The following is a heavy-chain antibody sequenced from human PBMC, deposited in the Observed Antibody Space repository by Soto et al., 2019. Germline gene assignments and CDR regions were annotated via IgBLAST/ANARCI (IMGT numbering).Heavy chain of an antibody. V-gene: IGHV3-15*01. CDR3: TTVLRVSVPYYTKYSSSWYFDY. Sequence: EVQLVESGGGLVKPGGSLRLSCAASGFTFSNAWMSWVRQAPGKGLEWVGRIKSKTDGGTTDYAAPVKGRFTISRDDSKNTQYLQMNSLKTEDTAVYYCTTVLRVSVPYYTKYSSSWYFDYWGQGSLVTVSS. D-gene: IGHD6-13*01. CDR1: GFTFSNAW. J-gene: IGHJ4*02. CDR2: IKSKTDGGTT.